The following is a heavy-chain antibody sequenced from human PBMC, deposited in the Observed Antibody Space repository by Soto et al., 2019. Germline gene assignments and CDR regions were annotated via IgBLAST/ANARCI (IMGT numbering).Heavy chain of an antibody. CDR1: GYTFTGYY. Sequence: ASVKVSCKASGYTFTGYYMHWVRQAPGQGLEWMGWINPNSGGTNYAQKFQGRVTMTRDTSISTAYMELSRLRSDDTAMYYCARNVAHPHYYYYYGMDVWGQGTTVTVSS. D-gene: IGHD1-1*01. J-gene: IGHJ6*02. CDR2: INPNSGGT. V-gene: IGHV1-2*02. CDR3: ARNVAHPHYYYYYGMDV.